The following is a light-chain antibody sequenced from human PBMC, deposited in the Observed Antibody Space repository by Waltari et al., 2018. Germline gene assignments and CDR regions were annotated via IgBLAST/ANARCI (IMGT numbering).Light chain of an antibody. V-gene: IGLV1-40*01. Sequence: QSVLTQPPSVSGAPGQRVTISCTGSNSNIGAGYGVHWYQHLPGTAPKLPIYANNNRPSGVHERFSGSNSGTSATLAITGLQAEDEADYHCQSYDSSLSGVVFGGGTKLTVL. CDR2: ANN. CDR3: QSYDSSLSGVV. CDR1: NSNIGAGYG. J-gene: IGLJ3*02.